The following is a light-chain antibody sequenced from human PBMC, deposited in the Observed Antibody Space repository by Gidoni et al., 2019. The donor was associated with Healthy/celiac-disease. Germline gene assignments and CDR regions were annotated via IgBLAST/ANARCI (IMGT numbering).Light chain of an antibody. J-gene: IGLJ2*01. V-gene: IGLV3-1*01. CDR1: KLGDKY. CDR2: QDS. CDR3: QAWDSSTVV. Sequence: SYELTQPPSVSVSPGQTASITCSVDKLGDKYACWYQQTPCQSPVLVIYQDSKRPSGIPERFSGSNSGNTATLTISGTQAMDEADYYCQAWDSSTVVFGGGTKLTVL.